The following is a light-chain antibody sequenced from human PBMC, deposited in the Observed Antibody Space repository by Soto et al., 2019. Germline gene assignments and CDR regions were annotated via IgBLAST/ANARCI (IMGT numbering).Light chain of an antibody. J-gene: IGLJ1*01. CDR1: SSDVGSYDY. Sequence: QSVLPQPASVSGSPGPSIAISCTGTSSDVGSYDYVSWYQQHPDKAPKLMIYEVTQRPSGVSNRFSGSKSGNTASLTISGLQAEDEADYYCSSHTSVNTRVFGTGTKVTVL. V-gene: IGLV2-14*01. CDR2: EVT. CDR3: SSHTSVNTRV.